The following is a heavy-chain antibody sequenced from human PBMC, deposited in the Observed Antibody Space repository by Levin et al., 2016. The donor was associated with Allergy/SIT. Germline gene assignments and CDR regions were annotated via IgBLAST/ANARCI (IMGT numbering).Heavy chain of an antibody. D-gene: IGHD3-22*01. CDR2: IYSGDNT. V-gene: IGHV3-53*01. Sequence: GGSLRLSCAASGFTVSSHSMSWVRQAPGKGLEWVSLIYSGDNTYYADSVKGRFTISRDNSKNTLYLQMNSLRAEDTAVYFCARDSRRSGGYQSAEADEYNSYYVMDVWGQGTTVTVSS. J-gene: IGHJ6*02. CDR1: GFTVSSHS. CDR3: ARDSRRSGGYQSAEADEYNSYYVMDV.